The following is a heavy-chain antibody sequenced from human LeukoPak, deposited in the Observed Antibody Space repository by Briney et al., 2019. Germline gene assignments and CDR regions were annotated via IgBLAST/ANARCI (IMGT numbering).Heavy chain of an antibody. CDR3: ARDGDGYPS. J-gene: IGHJ5*02. CDR2: IKEDGSAQ. CDR1: GFTFSRNW. Sequence: GGSLRLSCAASGFTFSRNWMSWVRQAPGKGLEWVANIKEDGSAQYYVDSVKGRFTISRDHAKNSLFLQMNSLRVEDTAVYYCARDGDGYPSWGQGTLVTVSS. D-gene: IGHD6-25*01. V-gene: IGHV3-7*01.